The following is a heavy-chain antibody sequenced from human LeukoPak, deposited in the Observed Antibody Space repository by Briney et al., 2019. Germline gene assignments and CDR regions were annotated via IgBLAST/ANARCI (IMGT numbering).Heavy chain of an antibody. J-gene: IGHJ6*02. CDR3: ARVLVPPYYYYYYGMDV. V-gene: IGHV3-53*05. CDR1: GFTVISNY. CDR2: IYSGGST. D-gene: IGHD2-2*01. Sequence: GGSLRLSCAASGFTVISNYMTWIRQAPGKGLEWVSVIYSGGSTYYADSVKGRFTISRDNSKNTLYLQMNSLRAEDTAVYYCARVLVPPYYYYYYGMDVWGQGTTVTVSS.